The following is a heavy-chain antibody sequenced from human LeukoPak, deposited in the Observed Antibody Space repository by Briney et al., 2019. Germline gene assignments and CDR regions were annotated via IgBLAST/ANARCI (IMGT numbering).Heavy chain of an antibody. J-gene: IGHJ4*02. CDR3: AASSGRYKLDF. V-gene: IGHV4-38-2*02. CDR2: IYHSGTT. D-gene: IGHD6-19*01. CDR1: GYSIRSGYY. Sequence: SETLSLTCSVSGYSIRSGYYWGWIRQSPGKGLEWIGSIYHSGTTYYNPTLKSRLTISVDKSKNQFSLKVTSVTAADTAVYYCAASSGRYKLDFWGQGTLVTVSS.